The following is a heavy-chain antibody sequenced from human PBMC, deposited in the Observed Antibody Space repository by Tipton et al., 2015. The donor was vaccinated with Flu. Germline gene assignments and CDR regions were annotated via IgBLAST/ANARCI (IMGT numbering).Heavy chain of an antibody. CDR3: ARGSGFFIRIYYFDY. Sequence: TLSLTCAVYGGSFSGYYWSWIRQPPGKGLEWIGEINHSGSTNYNPSLKSRVTIPVDTSKNQFSLKLSSVTAADTAVYYCARGSGFFIRIYYFDYWGQGTLVTVSS. CDR1: GGSFSGYY. J-gene: IGHJ4*02. D-gene: IGHD3-9*01. V-gene: IGHV4-34*01. CDR2: INHSGST.